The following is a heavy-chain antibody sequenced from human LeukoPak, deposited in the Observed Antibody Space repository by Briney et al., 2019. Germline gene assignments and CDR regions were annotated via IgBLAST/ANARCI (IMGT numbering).Heavy chain of an antibody. D-gene: IGHD3-16*02. V-gene: IGHV3-23*01. Sequence: GGSLRLSCAASGFTFSSYAMSWVRQAPGKGLEWVSAISGSGGSTYYADSVKGRFTISRDNSKNTLYLQMNSLRAEDTAVYYCAKDRGDYVWGSYRYTGSWFDPWGQGTLVTVSS. CDR1: GFTFSSYA. J-gene: IGHJ5*02. CDR2: ISGSGGST. CDR3: AKDRGDYVWGSYRYTGSWFDP.